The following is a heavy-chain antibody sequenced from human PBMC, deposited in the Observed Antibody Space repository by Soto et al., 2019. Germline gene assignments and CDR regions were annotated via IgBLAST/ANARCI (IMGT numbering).Heavy chain of an antibody. CDR3: ARDHILRYFEWFFGYFDY. V-gene: IGHV1-69*04. CDR1: GGTFSSYT. Sequence: ASVKVSCKASGGTFSSYTISWVRQAPGQGLEWMGRIIPILGIANYAQKFQGRVTITADKSTSTAYMELSSLRSEDKAVYSCARDHILRYFEWFFGYFDYWGQGTLVTVSS. J-gene: IGHJ4*02. D-gene: IGHD3-9*01. CDR2: IIPILGIA.